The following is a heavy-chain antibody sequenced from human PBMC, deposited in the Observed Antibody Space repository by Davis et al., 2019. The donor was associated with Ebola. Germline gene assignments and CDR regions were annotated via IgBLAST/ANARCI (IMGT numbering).Heavy chain of an antibody. J-gene: IGHJ6*04. CDR3: ARSGLSFGVVKYHYGMDV. CDR1: VITFSSYA. Sequence: GESLKISCADSVITFSSYAMTWVRQAPGKGLEWVSAISGSGGSTYYADSVKGRVTISSDNSKKTMYLQMNSLKAEDTAVYYCARSGLSFGVVKYHYGMDVWGKGTTVTVSS. D-gene: IGHD3-3*01. CDR2: ISGSGGST. V-gene: IGHV3-23*01.